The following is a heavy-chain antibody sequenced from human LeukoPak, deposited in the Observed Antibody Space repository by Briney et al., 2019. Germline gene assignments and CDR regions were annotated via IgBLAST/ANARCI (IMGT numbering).Heavy chain of an antibody. CDR1: GFTFSSYA. CDR3: AKDHGSSSVWIFDY. V-gene: IGHV3-23*01. D-gene: IGHD6-19*01. CDR2: ISGSGDRT. Sequence: PGGSLRLSCAASGFTFSSYAMSWVRQAPGKGLEWVSAISGSGDRTHYADSVKGRFTMSRDNSENTLYLQMSSLKAEDTAVYYCAKDHGSSSVWIFDYWGQGTLVTVSS. J-gene: IGHJ4*02.